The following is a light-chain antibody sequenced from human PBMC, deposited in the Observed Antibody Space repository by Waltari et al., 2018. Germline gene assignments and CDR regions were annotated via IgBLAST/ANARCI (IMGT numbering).Light chain of an antibody. CDR1: KTNIGSNT. Sequence: QSVLTQPPSESGAPGQTVTISCSGGKTNIGSNTVNWYHQVPGTAPRLTMYNNGQRTSGVPDRGTASKSGTAASLAISGLQPDDEATYYCSTWDDSLNGPLFGGGTKVTVL. J-gene: IGLJ3*02. CDR3: STWDDSLNGPL. V-gene: IGLV1-44*01. CDR2: NNG.